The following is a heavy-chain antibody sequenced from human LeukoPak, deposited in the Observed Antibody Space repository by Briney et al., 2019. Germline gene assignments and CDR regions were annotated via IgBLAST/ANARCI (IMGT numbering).Heavy chain of an antibody. Sequence: PGGSLRLSCAASGFTFSSYGMHWVRQASGKGLEWVAVIWYDGSNKYYEDSVKGRFTISRDNSKNTLYLQMNSLRAEDTAVYYCAKDRSVGTEYFDLWGRGTLVTVSS. V-gene: IGHV3-30*02. J-gene: IGHJ2*01. CDR1: GFTFSSYG. CDR3: AKDRSVGTEYFDL. CDR2: IWYDGSNK. D-gene: IGHD1-26*01.